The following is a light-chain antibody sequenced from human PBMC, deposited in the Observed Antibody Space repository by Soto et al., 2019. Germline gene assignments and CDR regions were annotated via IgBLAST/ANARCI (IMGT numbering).Light chain of an antibody. J-gene: IGKJ2*01. CDR2: GAS. V-gene: IGKV3-15*01. CDR1: QSVSSY. CDR3: QQYNNWPYT. Sequence: EIVLTQSPGTLSLSPGERATLSCRASQSVSSYLAWYQQKPGQAPRLLIYGASTRATGIPARFSGSGSGTEFTITISSLQSEDFAVYYCQQYNNWPYTFGQGTKVDIK.